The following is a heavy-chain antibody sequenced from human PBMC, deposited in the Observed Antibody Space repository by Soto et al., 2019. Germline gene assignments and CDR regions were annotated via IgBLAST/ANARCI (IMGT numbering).Heavy chain of an antibody. D-gene: IGHD3-3*01. CDR3: ARVGRGFWSGHNWFDP. CDR1: GFTFSSYW. Sequence: PGGSLRLSCAASGFTFSSYWMSWVRQAPGKGLEWVANIKQDGSEKYYVDSVKGRFTISRDNAKNPLYLQMNSLRAEDTAVYYCARVGRGFWSGHNWFDPWGQGTLSPSPQ. J-gene: IGHJ5*02. V-gene: IGHV3-7*03. CDR2: IKQDGSEK.